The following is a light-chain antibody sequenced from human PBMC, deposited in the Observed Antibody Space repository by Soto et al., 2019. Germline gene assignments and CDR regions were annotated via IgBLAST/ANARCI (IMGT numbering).Light chain of an antibody. CDR2: GAS. Sequence: IVMTQSPATLSVYPGERATLSCRASQSVSSNLAWYQQKPGQAPRLLIYGASTRAAGIPARFSGSGSGTEFTLTISSLQSEDFAVYTGKPYINSLRTFGQVTNVDIK. CDR3: KPYINSLRT. CDR1: QSVSSN. J-gene: IGKJ1*01. V-gene: IGKV3-15*01.